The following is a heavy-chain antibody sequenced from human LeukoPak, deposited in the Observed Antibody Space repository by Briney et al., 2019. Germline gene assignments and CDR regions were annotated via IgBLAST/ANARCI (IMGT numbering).Heavy chain of an antibody. CDR3: ARQSGDGYNSFDY. Sequence: SETLSLTCAVYGGSFSGYYWSWIRQPPGKGLEWIGEINHSGSTNYNPSLKSRVTISVDTSKNQFSLKLSSVTAADTAVYYCARQSGDGYNSFDYWGQGTLVTVSS. CDR1: GGSFSGYY. CDR2: INHSGST. J-gene: IGHJ4*02. D-gene: IGHD5-12*01. V-gene: IGHV4-34*01.